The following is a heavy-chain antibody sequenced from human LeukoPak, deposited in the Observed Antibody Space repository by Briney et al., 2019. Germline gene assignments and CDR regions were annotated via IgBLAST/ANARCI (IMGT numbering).Heavy chain of an antibody. CDR3: ARALAIFGVVTDTGNWFDP. Sequence: ASVKVSRKASGGTFSSYAISWVRQAPGQGLEWMGGIIPIFGTANYAQKFQGRVTITTDESTSTAYMELSSLRSEDTAVYYCARALAIFGVVTDTGNWFDPWGQGTLVTVSS. CDR1: GGTFSSYA. V-gene: IGHV1-69*05. J-gene: IGHJ5*02. D-gene: IGHD3-3*01. CDR2: IIPIFGTA.